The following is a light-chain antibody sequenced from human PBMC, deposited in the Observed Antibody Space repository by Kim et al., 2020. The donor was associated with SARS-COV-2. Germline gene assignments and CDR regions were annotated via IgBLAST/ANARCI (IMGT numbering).Light chain of an antibody. CDR2: GAS. CDR1: QSVSSS. V-gene: IGKV3-15*01. Sequence: EVVMTQSPATLSVSPGERATLSCRASQSVSSSLAWYQQRPGQSPRLLIYGASTRATGIPARFSGSGFGTEFTLTISSLQSEDFALYYCQQYSNWPPYTFGQGTKLEIK. J-gene: IGKJ2*01. CDR3: QQYSNWPPYT.